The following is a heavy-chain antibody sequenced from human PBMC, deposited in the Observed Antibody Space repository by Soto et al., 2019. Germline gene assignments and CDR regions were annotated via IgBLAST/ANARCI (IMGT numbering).Heavy chain of an antibody. Sequence: DVQLLESGGDLVQPGGSLRLSCAASGFTFSSYATSWVRQAPGKGLEWVSSVSAGGDMTYYSDSVKGRFTISRDNSNNALFLQMNSLRAEDTALYYCARGDRGGSGSPASYYYSGLDVWGQGTTVTVSS. J-gene: IGHJ6*02. CDR2: VSAGGDMT. CDR3: ARGDRGGSGSPASYYYSGLDV. CDR1: GFTFSSYA. V-gene: IGHV3-23*01. D-gene: IGHD3-10*01.